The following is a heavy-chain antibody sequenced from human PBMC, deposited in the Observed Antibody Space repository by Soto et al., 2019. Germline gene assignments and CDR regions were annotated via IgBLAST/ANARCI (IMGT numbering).Heavy chain of an antibody. J-gene: IGHJ3*02. D-gene: IGHD3-22*01. CDR2: IYHSGST. CDR1: GGSISSSNW. CDR3: ARAPKPPYDSSGYYYRAFDI. V-gene: IGHV4-4*02. Sequence: PSETLSLTCAASGGSISSSNWWSWVRQPPGKGLEWIGEIYHSGSTNYNPSLKSRVTISVDKSKNQFSLKLSSVTAADTAVYYCARAPKPPYDSSGYYYRAFDIWGQGTMVTVSS.